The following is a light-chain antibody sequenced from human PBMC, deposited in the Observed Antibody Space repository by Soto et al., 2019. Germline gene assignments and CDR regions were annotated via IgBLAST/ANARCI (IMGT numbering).Light chain of an antibody. Sequence: QSALAQPRSVSGSPGQSVTMSCTGTGSDVGGSKLVSWYQQHPGKVPKLMIYDVNKRPSGVPDRLSGSKSGNTASLTISGLLAEDEADYYCCSHAGTYYLFGTGTKVTVL. CDR1: GSDVGGSKL. V-gene: IGLV2-11*01. CDR3: CSHAGTYYL. J-gene: IGLJ1*01. CDR2: DVN.